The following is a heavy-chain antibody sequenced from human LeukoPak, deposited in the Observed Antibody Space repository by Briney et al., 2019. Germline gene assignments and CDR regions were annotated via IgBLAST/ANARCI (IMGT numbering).Heavy chain of an antibody. CDR3: ARAEYSGSPKDY. V-gene: IGHV3-30*04. Sequence: GGSLRLSCAASGFTFSSYAMHWVRQAPGKGLEWVAVISYDGSNKYYADSVKGRFTISRDNSKNTLYLQMNSLRAEDTAVYYCARAEYSGSPKDYWGQGTLVTVSS. CDR2: ISYDGSNK. J-gene: IGHJ4*02. CDR1: GFTFSSYA. D-gene: IGHD1-26*01.